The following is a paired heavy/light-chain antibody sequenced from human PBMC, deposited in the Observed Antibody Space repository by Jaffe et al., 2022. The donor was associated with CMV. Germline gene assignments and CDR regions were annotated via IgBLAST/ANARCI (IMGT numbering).Light chain of an antibody. V-gene: IGLV10-54*01. Sequence: QAGLTQPPSVSKDLRQTATLTCTGNGNNVGKQGAVWLQQHQGHPPKLLSYRNNNRPSGISERLSAARSGNTASLTITGLQPEDEADYYCAAWDVSLSAWVFGGGTKLTVL. J-gene: IGLJ3*02. CDR3: AAWDVSLSAWV. CDR2: RNN. CDR1: GNNVGKQG.
Heavy chain of an antibody. V-gene: IGHV3-7*03. Sequence: EVQLVESGGGSVQPGGSLRLSCVASGFALSNYWMSWVRQAPGKGLEWVANIKEDGSGKFYVDSVKGRFTISRDDAKNSLYLQMDTLRADDTAVYYCARDVFDYWGQGTLVTVSS. CDR3: ARDVFDY. J-gene: IGHJ4*02. CDR2: IKEDGSGK. CDR1: GFALSNYW.